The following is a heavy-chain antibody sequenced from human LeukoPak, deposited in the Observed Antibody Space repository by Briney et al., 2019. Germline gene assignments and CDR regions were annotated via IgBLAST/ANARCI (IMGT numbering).Heavy chain of an antibody. CDR3: TSALYGGNTDY. J-gene: IGHJ4*02. CDR1: GFAFSAFA. CDR2: IRSKTNSYAT. Sequence: GGSLRLSCAASGFAFSAFAIHWVRQAPGKGLEWVGRIRSKTNSYATAYGASAKGRFTVSRDDSKNTAFLQMNSLKTEDTAVYYCTSALYGGNTDYWGQGTLVTVSS. D-gene: IGHD4-23*01. V-gene: IGHV3-73*01.